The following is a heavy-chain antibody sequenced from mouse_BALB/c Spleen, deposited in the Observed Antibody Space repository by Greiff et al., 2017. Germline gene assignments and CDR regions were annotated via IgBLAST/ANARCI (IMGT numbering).Heavy chain of an antibody. CDR2: INPYNDGT. Sequence: EVKLVESGPELVKPGASVKMSCKASGYTFTSYVMHWVKQKPGQGLEWIGYINPYNDGTKYNEKFKGKATLTSDKSSSTAYMELSSLTSEDSAVYYCAREGIGGLMDYWGQGTSVTVSS. D-gene: IGHD2-14*01. CDR3: AREGIGGLMDY. J-gene: IGHJ4*01. V-gene: IGHV1-14*01. CDR1: GYTFTSYV.